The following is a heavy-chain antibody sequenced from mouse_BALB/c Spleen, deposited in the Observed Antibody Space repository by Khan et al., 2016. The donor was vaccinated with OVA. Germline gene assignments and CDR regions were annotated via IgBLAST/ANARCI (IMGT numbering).Heavy chain of an antibody. D-gene: IGHD1-1*02. CDR1: GYTFTNYG. CDR2: INTYNGEP. V-gene: IGHV9-3-1*01. J-gene: IGHJ1*01. Sequence: LVESGPELKKPGETVKISCKASGYTFTNYGMNWVKQAPGKGLKWMGWINTYNGEPTSDDDFKGRFAFSLETSASTAYLQINHLKYEDTASYCCASGGYWYVDVWGAGTTVTVSS. CDR3: ASGGYWYVDV.